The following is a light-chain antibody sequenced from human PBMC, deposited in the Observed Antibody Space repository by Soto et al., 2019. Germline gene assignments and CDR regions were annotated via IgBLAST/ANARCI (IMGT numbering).Light chain of an antibody. CDR2: EGS. J-gene: IGLJ2*01. CDR3: CSYAGSSTDVV. Sequence: QSALTQPASVSGSPGQSITISCTGTSSDVGSYNLFSWYQQHPGKAPKLMIYEGSKRPSGVSNRFSGSKSGNTASLTISGRQAEDEADYYCCSYAGSSTDVVFGGGTKLTVL. CDR1: SSDVGSYNL. V-gene: IGLV2-23*01.